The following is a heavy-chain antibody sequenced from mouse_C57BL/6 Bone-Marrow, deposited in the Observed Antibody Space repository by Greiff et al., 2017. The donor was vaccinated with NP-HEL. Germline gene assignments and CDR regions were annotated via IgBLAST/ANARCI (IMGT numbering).Heavy chain of an antibody. CDR3: TLYGNYVDY. CDR2: IDPENGDT. J-gene: IGHJ2*01. Sequence: EVQLQQSGAELVRPGASVKLSCTASGFNIKDDYMHWVKQRPEQGLEWIGWIDPENGDTEYASKFQGKATITADTSSNTAYLQLSSLTSEDTAVYYCTLYGNYVDYWGQGTTLTVSS. V-gene: IGHV14-4*01. D-gene: IGHD2-1*01. CDR1: GFNIKDDY.